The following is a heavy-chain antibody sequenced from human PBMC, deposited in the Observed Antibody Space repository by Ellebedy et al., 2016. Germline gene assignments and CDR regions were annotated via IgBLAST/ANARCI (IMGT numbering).Heavy chain of an antibody. V-gene: IGHV3-74*01. Sequence: GGSLRLXCTASGFIFSDYAINWVRQAPGKGLVWVSRIDNDGSNTYYADSVKGRFTISRDNAKSTLYLQMNGLRAEDTAVYYCSRDQDGMGGTSDYWGQGTLVTVSS. CDR1: GFIFSDYA. CDR2: IDNDGSNT. J-gene: IGHJ4*02. D-gene: IGHD1-26*01. CDR3: SRDQDGMGGTSDY.